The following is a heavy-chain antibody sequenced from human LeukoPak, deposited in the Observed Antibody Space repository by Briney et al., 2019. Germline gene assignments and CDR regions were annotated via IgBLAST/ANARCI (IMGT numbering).Heavy chain of an antibody. CDR3: ANHLGEASHYAMDV. D-gene: IGHD3-16*01. J-gene: IGHJ6*02. Sequence: GGSLRLSCAASGVTFSNYAMTWVRQGPGKGLEWVSTITGSGASTYYADSVKGRFTISRDNFRNTLYVQMNSLPAEDTAVYFCANHLGEASHYAMDVWGQGTTVTVSS. CDR1: GVTFSNYA. V-gene: IGHV3-23*01. CDR2: ITGSGAST.